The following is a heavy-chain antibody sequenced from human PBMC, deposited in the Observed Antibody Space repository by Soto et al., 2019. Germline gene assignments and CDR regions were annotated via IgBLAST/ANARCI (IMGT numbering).Heavy chain of an antibody. CDR3: ARWPQLKPRFDY. CDR1: GGSISSGDYY. V-gene: IGHV4-31*01. CDR2: IYYSGST. D-gene: IGHD1-1*01. J-gene: IGHJ4*02. Sequence: QVQLQESGPGLVKPSQTLSLTCTVSGGSISSGDYYWSWIRQHPGKGLEWIGYIYYSGSTYYNPSPKRPVYISIETSKNPFSLKLGSVTAADTTVYYCARWPQLKPRFDYWGQGTLVTVSS.